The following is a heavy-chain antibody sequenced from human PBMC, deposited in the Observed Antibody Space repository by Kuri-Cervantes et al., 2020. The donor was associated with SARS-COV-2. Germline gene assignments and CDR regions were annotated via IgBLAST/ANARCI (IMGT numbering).Heavy chain of an antibody. CDR1: GFTFSSYS. V-gene: IGHV3-43D*03. CDR2: ISWDGGST. J-gene: IGHJ4*02. Sequence: GESLKISCAASGFTFSSYSMNWVRQAPGKGLEWVSLISWDGGSTYYADSVKGRFTIPRDNSKNSLYLQMNSLRAEDTALYYCAKDRDLVLDYWGQGTLVTVSS. CDR3: AKDRDLVLDY. D-gene: IGHD2-8*02.